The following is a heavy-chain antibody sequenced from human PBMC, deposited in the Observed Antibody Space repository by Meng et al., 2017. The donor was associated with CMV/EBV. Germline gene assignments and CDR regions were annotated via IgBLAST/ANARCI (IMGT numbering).Heavy chain of an antibody. V-gene: IGHV3-30*02. CDR3: AKDYLLRSDYFDY. Sequence: GGSLRLSCAASGFTFNMYGMHWVRLLPGKGLEWVAFVGNDGTQKFYGDSVRGRFTISRDNSADTLSLQMNSLRPDDTAIYFCAKDYLLRSDYFDYWGQGTLVTVSS. J-gene: IGHJ4*02. CDR1: GFTFNMYG. D-gene: IGHD3-3*01. CDR2: VGNDGTQK.